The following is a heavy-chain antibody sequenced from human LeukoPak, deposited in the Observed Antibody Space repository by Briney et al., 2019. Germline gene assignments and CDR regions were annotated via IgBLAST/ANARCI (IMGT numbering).Heavy chain of an antibody. J-gene: IGHJ4*02. CDR2: IKQDGSEK. CDR3: ARVADTAMVSPSGFDY. D-gene: IGHD5-18*01. CDR1: GFTFSSYW. Sequence: GGSLRLSCAASGFTFSSYWMSWVRQAPGKGLEWVANIKQDGSEKYYVDSVKGRFTISRDNAKNSLYLQMNSLRAEDTAVYYCARVADTAMVSPSGFDYWGQGTLVTVSS. V-gene: IGHV3-7*01.